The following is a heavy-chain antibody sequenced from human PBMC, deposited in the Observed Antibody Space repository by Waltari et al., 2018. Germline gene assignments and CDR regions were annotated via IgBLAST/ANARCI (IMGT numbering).Heavy chain of an antibody. V-gene: IGHV4-59*08. Sequence: QVQLQESGPELVKPSATLYLTSTVSGGSIGGYYWRCIRPPPGQGRDWIGYIYHSGSTNYNPSLKSRVTRAVDTSKNQVSLRLSSVTAADTAVYYCTRGNWNGGRGMDVWGQGTTVTVSS. D-gene: IGHD1-1*01. J-gene: IGHJ6*02. CDR1: GGSIGGYY. CDR3: TRGNWNGGRGMDV. CDR2: IYHSGST.